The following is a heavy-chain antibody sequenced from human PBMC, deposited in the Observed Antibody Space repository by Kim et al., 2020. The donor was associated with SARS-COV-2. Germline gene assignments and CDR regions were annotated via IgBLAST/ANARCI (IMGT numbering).Heavy chain of an antibody. J-gene: IGHJ3*02. D-gene: IGHD6-13*01. CDR1: GFTFDDYA. CDR2: ISWNSGSI. V-gene: IGHV3-9*01. Sequence: GGSLRLSCAASGFTFDDYAMHWVRQAPGKGLEWVSGISWNSGSIGYADSVKGRFTISRDNAKNSLYLQMNSLRAEDTALYYCAKGAIAAAGTNGAFDIWG. CDR3: AKGAIAAAGTNGAFDI.